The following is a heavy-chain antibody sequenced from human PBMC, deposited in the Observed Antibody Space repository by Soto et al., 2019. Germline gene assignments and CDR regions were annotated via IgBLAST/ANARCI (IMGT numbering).Heavy chain of an antibody. CDR3: ARGGEYWYFDL. CDR1: GGSISSGDYF. J-gene: IGHJ2*01. CDR2: IYHSGST. Sequence: QMQLQESGPGLVKPSQTLSLTCTVSGGSISSGDYFWGWIRQSSGKGLEYIGYIYHSGSTYYSPSLKSRLTISLDKSKNHCSLTLTSVTAADTAVYYCARGGEYWYFDLWGRGTLVTVSS. D-gene: IGHD3-16*01. V-gene: IGHV4-30-4*01.